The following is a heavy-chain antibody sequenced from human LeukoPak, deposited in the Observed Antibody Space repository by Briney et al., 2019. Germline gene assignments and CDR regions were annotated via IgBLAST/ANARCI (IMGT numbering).Heavy chain of an antibody. J-gene: IGHJ4*02. CDR1: GFTFSSYA. CDR2: ISGSGDNT. Sequence: GGSLRLSCAASGFTFSSYAMSWVRQAPGKGLEWVSGISGSGDNTYYADSVKGRFTISRDNSKNTLYVQVNSLETEDTAAYYCAKGSYYDSSGSFYFDYWGQGTLVTVSS. CDR3: AKGSYYDSSGSFYFDY. V-gene: IGHV3-23*01. D-gene: IGHD3-22*01.